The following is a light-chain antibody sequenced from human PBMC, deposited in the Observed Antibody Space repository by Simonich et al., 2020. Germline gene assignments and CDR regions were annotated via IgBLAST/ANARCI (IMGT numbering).Light chain of an antibody. V-gene: IGLV2-14*01. CDR2: DVS. Sequence: QSALTQPASVSGSPGHSITISCTGTSSDVGGYNSVSWYQQHPGKAPKLMIYDVSKRPSGGSNRFSGSKSGNTASLTISGLQAEDEADYYCSSYTSSSTWVFGGGTKLTVL. J-gene: IGLJ3*02. CDR1: SSDVGGYNS. CDR3: SSYTSSSTWV.